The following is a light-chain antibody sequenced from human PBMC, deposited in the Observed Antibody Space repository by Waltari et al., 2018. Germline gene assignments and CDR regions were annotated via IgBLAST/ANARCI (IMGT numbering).Light chain of an antibody. Sequence: CRARQSVNTYLAWYQQKPGQAPRLRIYAASTRAAGIPDRFSGSGSGTDFSLTISRLEAEDFAVYYCQHHVRLPATFGQGTKVEIK. CDR3: QHHVRLPAT. CDR1: QSVNTY. V-gene: IGKV3-20*01. CDR2: AAS. J-gene: IGKJ1*01.